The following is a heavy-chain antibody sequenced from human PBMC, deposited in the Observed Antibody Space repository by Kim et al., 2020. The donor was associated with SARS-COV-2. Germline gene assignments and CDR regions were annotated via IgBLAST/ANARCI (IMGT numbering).Heavy chain of an antibody. CDR3: ARDLVVGYEY. J-gene: IGHJ4*02. CDR2: IKHDGSEK. V-gene: IGHV3-7*03. CDR1: GFTFSDYW. D-gene: IGHD2-15*01. Sequence: GGSLRLSCVVSGFTFSDYWMSWVRQAPGRGLEWVANIKHDGSEKYYVDSVSGRFTISRDNPKSLLFLQMSSLRAEDTAVYYCARDLVVGYEYWGQGTLVTVSS.